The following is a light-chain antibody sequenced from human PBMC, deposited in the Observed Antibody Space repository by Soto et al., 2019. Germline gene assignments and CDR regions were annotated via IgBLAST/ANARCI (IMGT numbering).Light chain of an antibody. CDR2: AAF. Sequence: DLHMTQSPSSLSASVGDRVTITCRASQSISSYLNWYQQKPGKAPELLIYAAFSLHSGVTSRFSGSGSGTDFTFTISSLQPEDFAIYYCQQTYSTPWTFGQGTKVEIK. CDR3: QQTYSTPWT. J-gene: IGKJ1*01. CDR1: QSISSY. V-gene: IGKV1-39*01.